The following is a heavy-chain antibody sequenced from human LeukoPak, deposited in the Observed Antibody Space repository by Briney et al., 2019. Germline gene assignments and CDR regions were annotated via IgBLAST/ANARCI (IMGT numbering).Heavy chain of an antibody. V-gene: IGHV1-2*02. D-gene: IGHD2-2*01. J-gene: IGHJ5*02. Sequence: ASVKVSCKASGYTFTGYYMHWVRQAPGQGLEWMGWINPNSGGTNYAQKFQGRVTMTRDTSISTAYMELSRLRSDDTAVYYCAREGYCSSTSCWGWFDPWGQGTLVTASS. CDR2: INPNSGGT. CDR1: GYTFTGYY. CDR3: AREGYCSSTSCWGWFDP.